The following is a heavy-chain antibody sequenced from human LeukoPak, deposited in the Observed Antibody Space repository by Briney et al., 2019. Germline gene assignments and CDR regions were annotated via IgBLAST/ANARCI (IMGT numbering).Heavy chain of an antibody. D-gene: IGHD4-17*01. CDR3: ARDDGDDRDWFDP. V-gene: IGHV4-30-4*08. J-gene: IGHJ5*02. CDR1: GGSISSGDYY. CDR2: IYYSGST. Sequence: SQTLSLTCTVSGGSISSGDYYWRWLRQHPGKGLEWIGYIYYSGSTYYNPSLKSRVTISVDTSKNQFSLKLSSVTAADTAVYYCARDDGDDRDWFDPWGQGTLVTVSS.